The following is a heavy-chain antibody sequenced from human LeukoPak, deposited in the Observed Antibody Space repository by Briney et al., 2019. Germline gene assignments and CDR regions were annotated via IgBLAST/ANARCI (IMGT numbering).Heavy chain of an antibody. J-gene: IGHJ4*02. CDR3: AVSRITMVRGVIMPFDY. V-gene: IGHV4-61*02. D-gene: IGHD3-10*01. CDR1: GGYISSGSYY. Sequence: SETLSLTCTVSGGYISSGSYYWSWIRQPAGKGLEWIGRIYTSGSTNYNPSLKSRVTISVDTSKNQFSLKLSSVTAADTAVYYCAVSRITMVRGVIMPFDYWGQGTLVTVSS. CDR2: IYTSGST.